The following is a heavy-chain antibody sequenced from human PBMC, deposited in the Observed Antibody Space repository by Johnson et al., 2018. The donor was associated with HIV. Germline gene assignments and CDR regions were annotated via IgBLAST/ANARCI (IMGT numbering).Heavy chain of an antibody. Sequence: QVQLVESGGGVVQPERSLRLSCSASAFTFSRHAMHWVRQAPGKGPEWVACISYDGSNKYYADSVKGRFTISRDNSKNTLYLQMNSLRTEDTAIYSCARDLRLNRTVQGRIIISGVFDMWGQGTVVHVSS. V-gene: IGHV3-30*04. CDR1: AFTFSRHA. CDR3: ARDLRLNRTVQGRIIISGVFDM. CDR2: ISYDGSNK. D-gene: IGHD3-10*01. J-gene: IGHJ3*02.